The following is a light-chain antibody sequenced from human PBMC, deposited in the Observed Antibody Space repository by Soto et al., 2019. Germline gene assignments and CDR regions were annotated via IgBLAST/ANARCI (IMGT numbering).Light chain of an antibody. CDR3: QHGTT. Sequence: DIQMTQSPSYLSASGGDRLTITCRASQSIGSYLNWYQQKPGKAPKFLIYGASSLQSGGPSRFRGSGSGTDLTLTISSLQPEDFASYYCQHGTTFGQGTKVDIK. CDR2: GAS. J-gene: IGKJ1*01. V-gene: IGKV1-39*01. CDR1: QSIGSY.